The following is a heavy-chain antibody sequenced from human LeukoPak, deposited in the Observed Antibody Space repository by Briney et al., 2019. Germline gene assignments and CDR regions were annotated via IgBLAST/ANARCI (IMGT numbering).Heavy chain of an antibody. CDR3: ARDGDSSGYHAQGFDY. J-gene: IGHJ4*02. V-gene: IGHV3-53*01. D-gene: IGHD3-22*01. Sequence: GGSLRLSCAASGFTVSSNYMSWVRQAPGKGLEWASVIYSGGSTYYADSVKGRFTISRDNSKNTLYLQMNSLRAEDTAVYYCARDGDSSGYHAQGFDYWGQGTLVTVSS. CDR1: GFTVSSNY. CDR2: IYSGGST.